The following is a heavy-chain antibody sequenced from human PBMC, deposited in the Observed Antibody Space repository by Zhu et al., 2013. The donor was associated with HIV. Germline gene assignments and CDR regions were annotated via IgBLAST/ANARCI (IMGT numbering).Heavy chain of an antibody. J-gene: IGHJ4*02. V-gene: IGHV1-8*02. CDR3: ARGPQAPYYYDSSGLDY. CDR2: MSPNSGNT. CDR1: GYTFSDHY. Sequence: QVQLVQPGSEMKKPGASVKVSCKTSGYTFSDHYLHWVRQAPGQGLEWMGWMSPNSGNTGYAQKFQGRVTMTRNTSISTAYMELSSLRSEDTAVYYCARGPQAPYYYDSSGLDYWGQGTLVTSPQ. D-gene: IGHD3-22*01.